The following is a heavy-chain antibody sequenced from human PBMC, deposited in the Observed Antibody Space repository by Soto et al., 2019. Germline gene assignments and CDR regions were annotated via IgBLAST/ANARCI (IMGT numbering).Heavy chain of an antibody. V-gene: IGHV4-4*07. CDR2: ISSSGST. J-gene: IGHJ4*02. CDR1: GGSINTFY. Sequence: SETLSLTCTVSGGSINTFYWSWVRRPAGKGLEWIGRISSSGSTSFNPSLESRVAMSVDTSKNHFSLNLSSVTAADMAVYYCAREGSYSAYNFAHGIQLWSFDFWGQGALVTVSS. D-gene: IGHD5-12*01. CDR3: AREGSYSAYNFAHGIQLWSFDF.